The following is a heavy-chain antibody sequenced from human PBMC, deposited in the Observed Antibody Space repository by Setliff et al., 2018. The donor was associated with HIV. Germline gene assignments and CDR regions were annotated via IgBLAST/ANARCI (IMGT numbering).Heavy chain of an antibody. CDR3: ARHVTGAAYWNFFDY. V-gene: IGHV4-39*01. CDR1: GGSISSSSLY. D-gene: IGHD1-26*01. CDR2: IYYSGST. J-gene: IGHJ4*02. Sequence: SETLSLTCTVSGGSISSSSLYWGWIRQPPGKGLEWIGSIYYSGSTYYNPSLKSRVTMSVDTSKNQFSLKVSSVTAADTAVYYCARHVTGAAYWNFFDYWGQGTLVTVSS.